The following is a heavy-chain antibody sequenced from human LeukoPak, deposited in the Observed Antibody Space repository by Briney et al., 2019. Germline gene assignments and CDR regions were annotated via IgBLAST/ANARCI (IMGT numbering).Heavy chain of an antibody. CDR1: GFTLSSYR. Sequence: GGSLRLSCAASGFTLSSYRMNWVRQAPGKGLVWVSRFHSDGSTTTYADSVKGRFTISRDNAKNTLYLQMKSLRAEDTAVYYCVTHTWWIKIWGQGTMVTVSS. CDR2: FHSDGSTT. V-gene: IGHV3-74*01. CDR3: VTHTWWIKI. J-gene: IGHJ3*02. D-gene: IGHD2-15*01.